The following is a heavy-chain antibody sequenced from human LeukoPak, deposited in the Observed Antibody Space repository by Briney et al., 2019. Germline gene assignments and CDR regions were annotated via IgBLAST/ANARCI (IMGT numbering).Heavy chain of an antibody. CDR2: INHSGST. J-gene: IGHJ4*02. CDR1: GGSFSGYY. Sequence: SETLSLNCAVYGGSFSGYYWSSIRQPPGKGLEWIGEINHSGSTNYNPSLKSRVTISVDTSKNQFSLKLSSVTAADTAVYYCARADSSSWRLWGQGTLVTVSS. CDR3: ARADSSSWRL. D-gene: IGHD6-13*01. V-gene: IGHV4-34*01.